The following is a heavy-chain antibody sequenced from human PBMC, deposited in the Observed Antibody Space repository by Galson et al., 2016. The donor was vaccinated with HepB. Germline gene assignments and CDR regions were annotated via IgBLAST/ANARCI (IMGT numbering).Heavy chain of an antibody. J-gene: IGHJ6*02. CDR3: ARSGHCIGGACYNSYGMDV. V-gene: IGHV1-18*04. Sequence: SVKVSCKASGYTFISSPISWVRQAPGQGLEWMGWINTDTGDTVSAQKLQGRVTMTTDTSTDTAYMELTSLRSDDTAVYYCARSGHCIGGACYNSYGMDVWGQGTSVTVSS. CDR2: INTDTGDT. CDR1: GYTFISSP. D-gene: IGHD2-8*02.